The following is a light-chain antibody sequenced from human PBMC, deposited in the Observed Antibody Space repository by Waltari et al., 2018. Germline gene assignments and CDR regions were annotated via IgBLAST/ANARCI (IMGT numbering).Light chain of an antibody. CDR1: SGHSSYA. CDR3: QVWDSNTSPV. J-gene: IGLJ2*01. Sequence: QVVLTQSPSASASLGASVKLTCTLSSGHSSYAIAWHQQQPEKGPRYLMKVNSDGSHNKGDWIPELFSGSSSGAERYLTISGLQSEDAADYYCQVWDSNTSPVFGGGTKLTVL. CDR2: VNSDGSH. V-gene: IGLV4-69*01.